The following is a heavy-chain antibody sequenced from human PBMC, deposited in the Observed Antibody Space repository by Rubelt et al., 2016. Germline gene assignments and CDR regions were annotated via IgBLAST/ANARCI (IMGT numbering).Heavy chain of an antibody. CDR2: INHSGST. V-gene: IGHV4-34*01. CDR3: ARGREGSTVTTLLYYYYYMDV. CDR1: GGSFSGYY. J-gene: IGHJ6*03. Sequence: QVQLQQWGAGLLKPSETLSLTCAVYGGSFSGYYWSWIRQPPGKGLEWIGEINHSGSTNYNPSLTGRVTRSVDTSKNQFSLKLSSVTAADTAVYYCARGREGSTVTTLLYYYYYMDVWGKGTTVTVSS. D-gene: IGHD4-17*01.